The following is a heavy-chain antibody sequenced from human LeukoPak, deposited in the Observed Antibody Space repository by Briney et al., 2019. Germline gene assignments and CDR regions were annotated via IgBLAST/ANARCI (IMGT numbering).Heavy chain of an antibody. D-gene: IGHD5-18*01. CDR2: IIPIFGTA. J-gene: IGHJ6*02. CDR1: GGTFSSYA. Sequence: GASVKVSCKASGGTFSSYAISWVRQAPGQGLEWIGGIIPIFGTANYAQKFQGRVTITADESTSTAYMELSSLRSGDTAVYYCARVVDTAMGVDYYYYGMDVWGQGTTVTVSS. CDR3: ARVVDTAMGVDYYYYGMDV. V-gene: IGHV1-69*13.